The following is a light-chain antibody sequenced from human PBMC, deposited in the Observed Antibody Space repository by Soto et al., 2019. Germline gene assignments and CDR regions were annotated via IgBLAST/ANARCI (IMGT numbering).Light chain of an antibody. CDR1: SSDVGGYNY. Sequence: QSVLTQPASVSGSPGQSIAFSCTGTSSDVGGYNYVSWYQQHPGKAPKLVIYDVSNRPSGVSNRFSGSKSGNTASLTISGLQAEDEADYYCSSYTSSSTLDPYVFGTGTKVT. J-gene: IGLJ1*01. CDR3: SSYTSSSTLDPYV. V-gene: IGLV2-14*01. CDR2: DVS.